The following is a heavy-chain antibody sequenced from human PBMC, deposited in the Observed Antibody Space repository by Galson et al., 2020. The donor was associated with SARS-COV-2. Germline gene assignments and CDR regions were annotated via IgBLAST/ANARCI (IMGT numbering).Heavy chain of an antibody. J-gene: IGHJ6*03. CDR1: GFTFSSYS. CDR3: ARAPDYYYYYMDV. Sequence: GESLKISCAASGFTFSSYSMNWVRQAPGKGLEWVSYISSSSSTIYYADSVKGRFTISRDNVKNSLYLQMNSLRAEDTAVYYCARAPDYYYYYMDVWDKGTTVTISS. CDR2: ISSSSSTI. V-gene: IGHV3-48*01.